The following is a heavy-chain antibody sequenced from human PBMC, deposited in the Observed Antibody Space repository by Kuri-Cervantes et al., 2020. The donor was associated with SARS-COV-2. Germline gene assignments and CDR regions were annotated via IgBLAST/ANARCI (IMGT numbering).Heavy chain of an antibody. Sequence: GESLKISCAASGFTFSSYGMHWVRQAPGKGLEWVSAISGSGGSTYYADSVKGRFTISRDNSKNTLYLQMNSLRAEDTAVYYCAKGQDSSRGNWFDPWGQGTLVTVSS. CDR1: GFTFSSYG. D-gene: IGHD2-2*01. J-gene: IGHJ5*02. CDR2: ISGSGGST. CDR3: AKGQDSSRGNWFDP. V-gene: IGHV3-23*01.